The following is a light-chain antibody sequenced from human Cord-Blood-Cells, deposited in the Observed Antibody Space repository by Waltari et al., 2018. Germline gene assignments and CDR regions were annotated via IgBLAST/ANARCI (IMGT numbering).Light chain of an antibody. CDR3: QQANSVPVT. CDR2: AAT. CDR1: QGSSSW. Sequence: DIQMTHSPSSVSASVGDRVTITWRASQGSSSWIAWDQQKPGKALNLLIYAATSLQSGVPSRFSGSGSGADFTLTNSSLQPEGFAAYYCQQANSVPVTFGPGTKVDI. V-gene: IGKV1-12*01. J-gene: IGKJ3*01.